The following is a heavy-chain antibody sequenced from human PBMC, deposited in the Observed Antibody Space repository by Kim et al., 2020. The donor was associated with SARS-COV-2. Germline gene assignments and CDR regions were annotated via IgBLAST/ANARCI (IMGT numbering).Heavy chain of an antibody. V-gene: IGHV4-59*01. Sequence: SETLSLTCTVSGGSISSYYWSWIRQPPGKGPEWIGYVYSSGSTNYNPSLKSRVTISVDTSKNQFSLKLRSVTAADTAVYYCARARLFNQWLIDHWGQGTLVTVSS. CDR2: VYSSGST. CDR3: ARARLFNQWLIDH. J-gene: IGHJ4*02. D-gene: IGHD6-19*01. CDR1: GGSISSYY.